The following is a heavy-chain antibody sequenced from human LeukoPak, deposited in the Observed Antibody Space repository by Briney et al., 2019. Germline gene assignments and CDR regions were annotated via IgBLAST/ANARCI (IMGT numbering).Heavy chain of an antibody. CDR3: ARDRVWSSSGPFDY. J-gene: IGHJ4*02. V-gene: IGHV4-39*07. Sequence: SETLSLTCTVSGGSISSSSYYWGWIRQPPGKGLEWIGSIYYSGSTYYNPSLKSRVTISVDTSKNQFSLKLSSVTAADTAVYYCARDRVWSSSGPFDYWGQGTLVTVSS. D-gene: IGHD6-6*01. CDR1: GGSISSSSYY. CDR2: IYYSGST.